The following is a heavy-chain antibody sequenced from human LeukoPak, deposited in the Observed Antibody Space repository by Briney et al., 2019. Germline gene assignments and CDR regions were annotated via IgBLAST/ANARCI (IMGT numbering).Heavy chain of an antibody. J-gene: IGHJ4*02. Sequence: KVSCKASGYTFTSYWIGWVRQMPGKGLEWMGIIYPGDSDTRYSPSFQGQVTISADKSISTAYLQWSSLKASDTAMYYCARRRKYSSGWYLDYWGQGTLVTVSS. CDR3: ARRRKYSSGWYLDY. CDR2: IYPGDSDT. CDR1: GYTFTSYW. V-gene: IGHV5-51*01. D-gene: IGHD6-19*01.